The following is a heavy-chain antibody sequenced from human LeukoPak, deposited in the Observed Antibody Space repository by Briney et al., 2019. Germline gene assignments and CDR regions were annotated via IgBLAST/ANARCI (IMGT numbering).Heavy chain of an antibody. CDR1: GGSISSRSCC. Sequence: SETLSLTCTVSGGSISSRSCCWGWIRQPPGKGLEWIGTIYYSGSTYYNPSLKSRVTVSVDTSKNQFSLRLSSVTAADTAVYYCARQVYSGTHYFDYWGQGTLVTVSS. CDR3: ARQVYSGTHYFDY. V-gene: IGHV4-39*01. D-gene: IGHD1-26*01. J-gene: IGHJ4*02. CDR2: IYYSGST.